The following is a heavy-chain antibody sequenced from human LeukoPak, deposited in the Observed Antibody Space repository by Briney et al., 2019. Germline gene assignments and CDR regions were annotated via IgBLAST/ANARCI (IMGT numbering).Heavy chain of an antibody. CDR3: ARDGSGRVPEMSAPDY. D-gene: IGHD3-10*01. J-gene: IGHJ4*02. V-gene: IGHV3-48*01. CDR1: GFTFSSYS. Sequence: GGSLRLSCAASGFTFSSYSMNWVRQAPGKGLEWVSYIRSSSRTIYYTDSVKGRFTISRDNAKNSLYLQMNSLRAEDTAVYYCARDGSGRVPEMSAPDYWGQGTLVTVSS. CDR2: IRSSSRTI.